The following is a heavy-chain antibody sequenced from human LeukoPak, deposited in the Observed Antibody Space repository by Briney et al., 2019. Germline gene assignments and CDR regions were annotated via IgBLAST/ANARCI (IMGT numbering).Heavy chain of an antibody. CDR1: GFTFSSYG. J-gene: IGHJ2*01. Sequence: GGSLRLSCAASGFTFSSYGMHWVRQAPGKGLEWVAFIRYDGSNKYYADSVKGRFTISRDNSKNTLYLQMNSLRAEDTAVYYCAKDYRLHPYWYFDLWGRGTLVTVSS. D-gene: IGHD1-14*01. V-gene: IGHV3-30*02. CDR3: AKDYRLHPYWYFDL. CDR2: IRYDGSNK.